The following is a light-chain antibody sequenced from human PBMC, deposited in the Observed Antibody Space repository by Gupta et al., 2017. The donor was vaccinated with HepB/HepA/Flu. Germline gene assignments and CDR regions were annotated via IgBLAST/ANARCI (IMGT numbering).Light chain of an antibody. V-gene: IGLV2-14*03. J-gene: IGLJ3*02. CDR2: DVS. CDR3: SSYTSSSTPWV. CDR1: SSDVGGYNY. Sequence: VSTSCLRTSSDVGGYNYVSWYQQHPGKAPKLMIYDVSNRPSGVSNRFSGSKSGNTASLTISGLQAEDEADYYCSSYTSSSTPWVFGGGTKLTVL.